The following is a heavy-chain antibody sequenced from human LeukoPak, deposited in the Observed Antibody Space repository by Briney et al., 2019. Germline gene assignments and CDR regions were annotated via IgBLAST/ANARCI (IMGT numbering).Heavy chain of an antibody. CDR2: IKQDGSEK. D-gene: IGHD1-26*01. Sequence: GGSLRLSCAASGFTFSSYWMSWVRQAPGKGLEWVTNIKQDGSEKYYVDSVKGRFTISRDNAKNSLYLQMNSLRAEDTAVYYCARRRYSGSSQHFDYWGQGTLVTVSS. J-gene: IGHJ4*02. V-gene: IGHV3-7*01. CDR3: ARRRYSGSSQHFDY. CDR1: GFTFSSYW.